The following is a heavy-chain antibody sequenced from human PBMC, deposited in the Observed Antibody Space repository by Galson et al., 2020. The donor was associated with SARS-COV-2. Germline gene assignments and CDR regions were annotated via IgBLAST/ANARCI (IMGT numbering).Heavy chain of an antibody. V-gene: IGHV4-59*08. Sequence: ETSETLSLTCTVSGGSITSYYWSWIRQPPGKGLEWIGYIYYSGSTYYNPSLKSRVTISIDTSKNQFSLKLNSVTAADTAVYYCARLPSRYGGNFYYWGQGTLVTVSS. CDR2: IYYSGST. J-gene: IGHJ4*02. CDR3: ARLPSRYGGNFYY. CDR1: GGSITSYY. D-gene: IGHD4-17*01.